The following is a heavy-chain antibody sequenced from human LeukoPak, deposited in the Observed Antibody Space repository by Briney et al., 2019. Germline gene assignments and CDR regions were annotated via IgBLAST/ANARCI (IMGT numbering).Heavy chain of an antibody. V-gene: IGHV1-69*02. CDR1: GGTFSSYT. D-gene: IGHD3-10*01. CDR3: ARAEKEVRGVSLDY. J-gene: IGHJ4*02. CDR2: IIPILGIA. Sequence: SCKAXGGTFSSYTISWVRQAPGQGLEWMGRIIPILGIANYAQKFKGRVTITADKSTSTAYMELSSLRSEDTAVYYCARAEKEVRGVSLDYWGQGTLVTVSS.